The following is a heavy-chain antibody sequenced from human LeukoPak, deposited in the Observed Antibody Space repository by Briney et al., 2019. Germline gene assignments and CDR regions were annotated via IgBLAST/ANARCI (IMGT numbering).Heavy chain of an antibody. CDR2: IIPIFGTA. V-gene: IGHV1-69*05. D-gene: IGHD3-22*01. CDR3: AREWYYYDSSGSENYYFDY. J-gene: IGHJ4*02. CDR1: GGTFSSYA. Sequence: GASVKVSCKASGGTFSSYAISWVRQAPGQGLEWMGRIIPIFGTANYAQKFQGRVTITTGESTSTAYMELSSLRSEDTAVYYCAREWYYYDSSGSENYYFDYWGQGTPVTVSS.